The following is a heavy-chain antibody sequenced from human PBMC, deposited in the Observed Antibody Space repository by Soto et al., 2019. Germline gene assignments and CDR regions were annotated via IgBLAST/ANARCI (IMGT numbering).Heavy chain of an antibody. V-gene: IGHV3-21*01. CDR2: ISSSSSYI. Sequence: EVQLVESGGGLVKPGGSLRLSCAASGFTFSTYSMNWVRQAPGKGLEWVSSISSSSSYIYYADSVKGRFTISRDNAKNSLYLQKTSLRAEDTAVYYCARDYYDSSGYLASLGYWGQGTLVTVSS. CDR1: GFTFSTYS. CDR3: ARDYYDSSGYLASLGY. J-gene: IGHJ4*02. D-gene: IGHD3-22*01.